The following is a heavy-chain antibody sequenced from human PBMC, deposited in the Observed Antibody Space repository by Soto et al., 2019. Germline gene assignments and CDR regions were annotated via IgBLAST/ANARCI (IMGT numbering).Heavy chain of an antibody. J-gene: IGHJ5*02. V-gene: IGHV4-39*01. CDR3: ARLRYCSGGSCYSEEAGGQNWFDP. Sequence: SETLSLTCTVSGGSISSSSYYWGRIRQPPGKGLEWIGSIYYSGSTYYNPSLKSRVTISVDTSKNQFSLKLSSVTAADTAVYYCARLRYCSGGSCYSEEAGGQNWFDPWGQGTLVTVSS. CDR1: GGSISSSSYY. D-gene: IGHD2-15*01. CDR2: IYYSGST.